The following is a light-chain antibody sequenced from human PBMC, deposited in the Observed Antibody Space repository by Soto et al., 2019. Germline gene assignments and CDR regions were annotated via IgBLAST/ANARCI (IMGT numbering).Light chain of an antibody. CDR3: QQYHTTPLT. V-gene: IGKV4-1*01. CDR1: ESVFYSFTNRTY. J-gene: IGKJ1*01. Sequence: DIVMTQSPDSLAVSLGERATINCKSSESVFYSFTNRTYLAWYQLKPGQPPKLLISWASTRESGVTDRFSVSGSGTDFTLTISSLQAEDVALYCCQQYHTTPLTFGNGTKVEV. CDR2: WAS.